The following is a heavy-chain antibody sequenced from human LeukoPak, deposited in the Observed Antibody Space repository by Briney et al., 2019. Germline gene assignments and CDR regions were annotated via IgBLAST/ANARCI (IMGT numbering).Heavy chain of an antibody. CDR3: AIMHGYYDGSGYWVQ. D-gene: IGHD3-22*01. CDR1: GFTFGSYG. V-gene: IGHV3-23*01. J-gene: IGHJ1*01. Sequence: GGSLRLSCAASGFTFGSYGMSWVRQAPGKGLEWVSFITPNADRTSYADSVEGRFTISRDNPRNTLYMQVNSLRDEDTAIYYCAIMHGYYDGSGYWVQWGQGTLVTVSS. CDR2: ITPNADRT.